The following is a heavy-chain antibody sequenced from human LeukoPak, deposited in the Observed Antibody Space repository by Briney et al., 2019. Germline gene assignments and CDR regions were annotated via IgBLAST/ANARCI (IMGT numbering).Heavy chain of an antibody. CDR2: FDLEDGDGET. CDR3: AVGDPYQLLEK. Sequence: ASVKVSCKVSGYSLTEISKYWVRQAPGKGLEWMGGFDLEDGDGETFHGQKFEGRLTMTEDTSTDTVYMELSSLTPDDTAVYYCAVGDPYQLLEKWGQGTLVTVSS. V-gene: IGHV1-24*01. J-gene: IGHJ4*02. CDR1: GYSLTEIS. D-gene: IGHD1-26*01.